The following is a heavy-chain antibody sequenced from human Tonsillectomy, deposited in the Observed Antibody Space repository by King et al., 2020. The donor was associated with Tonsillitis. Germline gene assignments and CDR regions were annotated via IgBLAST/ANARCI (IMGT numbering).Heavy chain of an antibody. J-gene: IGHJ1*01. D-gene: IGHD6-13*01. V-gene: IGHV5-51*01. CDR1: GYSFSDHW. CDR3: ARAAPGTDEFLHH. Sequence: VQLVESGAEVKKPGESLKISCKGSGYSFSDHWIAWVRQMPGKGLEWMGIIFPEDSDTRYRPSLQGQVTISVDTSISTAYLQWSSLKASDTAIYYCARAAPGTDEFLHHWGQGTQVTVSS. CDR2: IFPEDSDT.